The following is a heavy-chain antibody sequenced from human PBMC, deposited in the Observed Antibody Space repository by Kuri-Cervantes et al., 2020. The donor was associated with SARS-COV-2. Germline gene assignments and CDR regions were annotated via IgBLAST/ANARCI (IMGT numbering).Heavy chain of an antibody. CDR3: ARGAAVAGISPWYYFDY. CDR2: ISSSSSYI. Sequence: GGSLRLSCAASGFTFSSYSMNWVRQAPGKGLEWVSSISSSSSYIYYADSVKGRFTISRGNAKNSLYLQMNSLRAEDTAVYYCARGAAVAGISPWYYFDYWGQGTLVTVSS. V-gene: IGHV3-21*01. D-gene: IGHD6-19*01. J-gene: IGHJ4*02. CDR1: GFTFSSYS.